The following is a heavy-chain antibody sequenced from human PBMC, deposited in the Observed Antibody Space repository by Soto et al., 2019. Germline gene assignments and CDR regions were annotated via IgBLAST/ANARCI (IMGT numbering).Heavy chain of an antibody. J-gene: IGHJ4*02. CDR2: IKQDGSEK. CDR3: ARDGPAMGYPSHFDY. D-gene: IGHD3-16*02. CDR1: GFTFSSYW. V-gene: IGHV3-7*01. Sequence: EVQLVESGGGLVQPGGSLRLSCAASGFTFSSYWMSWVRQAPGKGLEWVANIKQDGSEKYYVGSVKGRFTISRDNAKNSLYLQMNSLRAEDTAVYYCARDGPAMGYPSHFDYWGQGTLVTVSS.